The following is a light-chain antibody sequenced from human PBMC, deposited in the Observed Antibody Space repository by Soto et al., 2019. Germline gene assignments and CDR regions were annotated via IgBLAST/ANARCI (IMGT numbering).Light chain of an antibody. J-gene: IGKJ4*01. CDR2: GAS. CDR1: QNVSRSY. Sequence: EIVLTQSPGTLSLSPGERATLSCRASQNVSRSYLAWYQQKPGQAPRLLIYGASSRATGIPDRFGGSGSGTDFTLTISRLEPEDFAVYYCQQYAGSPPLTFGGGTKVEIK. CDR3: QQYAGSPPLT. V-gene: IGKV3-20*01.